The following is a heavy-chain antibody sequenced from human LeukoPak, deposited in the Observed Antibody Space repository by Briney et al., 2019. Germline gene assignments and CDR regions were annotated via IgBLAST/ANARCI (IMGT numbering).Heavy chain of an antibody. Sequence: GASVKVSCKASGYTLTDYYIHWVRQAPGQGLEWLGWINPNSGGTNYAQKLQGRVTMTRDTSLSTAYMELSRLRSDDTAVYYCAREVSGSHGDYYYYYMDVWAKGTTVTVSS. CDR1: GYTLTDYY. V-gene: IGHV1-2*02. CDR3: AREVSGSHGDYYYYYMDV. J-gene: IGHJ6*03. CDR2: INPNSGGT. D-gene: IGHD1-26*01.